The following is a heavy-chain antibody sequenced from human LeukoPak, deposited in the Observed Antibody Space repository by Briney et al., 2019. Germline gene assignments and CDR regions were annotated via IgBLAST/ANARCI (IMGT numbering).Heavy chain of an antibody. CDR2: INHSGST. J-gene: IGHJ4*02. CDR1: GGSFSGYY. D-gene: IGHD2-15*01. CDR3: ARQYCSSSSCYFDY. V-gene: IGHV4-34*01. Sequence: PSETLSLTCAVYGGSFSGYYWSWIRQPPGKGLEGMGEINHSGSTNYNPSLKSRVTISVDTSKNQFSLKLSSVTAADTAVYYCARQYCSSSSCYFDYWGQGTLVTVSS.